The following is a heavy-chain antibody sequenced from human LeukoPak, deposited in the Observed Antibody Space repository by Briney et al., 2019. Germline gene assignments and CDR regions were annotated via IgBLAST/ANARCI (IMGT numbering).Heavy chain of an antibody. CDR2: INTYNGNT. V-gene: IGHV1-18*01. J-gene: IGHJ5*02. CDR1: GYIFTNYG. D-gene: IGHD3-10*01. CDR3: ARFPHRLLSESYWCDL. Sequence: ASVKVSCKASGYIFTNYGINWVRQAPGQGLEWLGWINTYNGNTNYAQKLQGRVTMTRDTSTSTTYMELRSLRSDDTAVYYCARFPHRLLSESYWCDLWGQGTLVTVSS.